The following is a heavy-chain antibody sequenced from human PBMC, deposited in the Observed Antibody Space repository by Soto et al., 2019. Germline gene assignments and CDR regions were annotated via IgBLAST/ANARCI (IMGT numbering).Heavy chain of an antibody. D-gene: IGHD3-22*01. J-gene: IGHJ6*02. CDR2: INPSGGST. CDR1: GYTFTSYY. V-gene: IGHV1-46*01. Sequence: ASVKVSCKASGYTFTSYYMHWVRQAPGQGLEWMGIINPSGGSTGYAQKFQGRVTMTRDTSTSTVYMELSSLRSEDTAVYYCARRLRYYDSSGFYYYYGMDVWGQGTTVTVSS. CDR3: ARRLRYYDSSGFYYYYGMDV.